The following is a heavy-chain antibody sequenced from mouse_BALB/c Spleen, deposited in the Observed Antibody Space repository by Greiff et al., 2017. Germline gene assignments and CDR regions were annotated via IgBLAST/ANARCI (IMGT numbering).Heavy chain of an antibody. V-gene: IGHV1-69*02. Sequence: QVQLKQPGAELVRPGASVKLSCKASGYTFTSYWINWVKQRPGQGLEWIGNIYPSDSYTNYNQKFKDKATLTVDKSSSTAYMQLSSPTSEDSAVYYCTRFPYYYGRGNYAMDYWGQGTSVTVSS. J-gene: IGHJ4*01. CDR2: IYPSDSYT. CDR3: TRFPYYYGRGNYAMDY. D-gene: IGHD1-1*01. CDR1: GYTFTSYW.